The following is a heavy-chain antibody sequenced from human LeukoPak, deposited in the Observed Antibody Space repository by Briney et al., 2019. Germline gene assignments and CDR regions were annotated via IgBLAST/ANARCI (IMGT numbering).Heavy chain of an antibody. CDR1: GGSISSSSYY. J-gene: IGHJ3*02. V-gene: IGHV4-39*02. Sequence: SETLSLTCTVSGGSISSSSYYWGWIRQPPGKGLEWIGSIYYSGSTYYNPSLKSRVTISVDTSKNQFSLKLSSVTAADTAMYYCARDICSSTSCYYVNDAFDIWGQGTMVTVSS. CDR2: IYYSGST. CDR3: ARDICSSTSCYYVNDAFDI. D-gene: IGHD2-2*01.